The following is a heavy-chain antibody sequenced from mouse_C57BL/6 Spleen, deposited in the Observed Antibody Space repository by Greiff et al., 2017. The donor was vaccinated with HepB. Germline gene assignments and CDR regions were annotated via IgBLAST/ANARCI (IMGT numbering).Heavy chain of an antibody. Sequence: EVKVVESGGGLVKPGGSLKLSCAASGFTFSSYAMSWVRQTPEKRLEWVATISDGGSYTYYPDNVKGRFTISRDNAKNNLYLQMSHLKSEDTAMYYCARGRGTGFDYWGQGTTLTVSS. D-gene: IGHD3-3*01. CDR3: ARGRGTGFDY. CDR2: ISDGGSYT. J-gene: IGHJ2*01. V-gene: IGHV5-4*03. CDR1: GFTFSSYA.